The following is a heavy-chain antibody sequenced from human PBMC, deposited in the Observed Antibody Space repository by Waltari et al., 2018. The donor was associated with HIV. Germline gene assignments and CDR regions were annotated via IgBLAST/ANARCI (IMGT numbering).Heavy chain of an antibody. CDR2: IYNSGST. D-gene: IGHD7-27*01. V-gene: IGHV4-61*02. Sequence: QVQLQESGPGLVKPSQTLSLTCTVSGGSISSTSYYWNWVRQPAGKGLEWIGRIYNSGSTNYNPSLKSRVTISEDRSRNQFSLKLSSVTAADTAVYYCARGVLGTRGYYYRYFGMDVWGQGTTVTVSS. J-gene: IGHJ6*02. CDR1: GGSISSTSYY. CDR3: ARGVLGTRGYYYRYFGMDV.